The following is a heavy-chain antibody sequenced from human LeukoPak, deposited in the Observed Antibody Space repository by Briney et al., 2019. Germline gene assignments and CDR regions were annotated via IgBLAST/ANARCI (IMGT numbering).Heavy chain of an antibody. CDR3: AIVRLDYGGPNDSFDI. D-gene: IGHD4-23*01. J-gene: IGHJ3*02. V-gene: IGHV3-7*01. Sequence: GSLRLSCAASGFTLSSYSMSWVRQAPGKGLEWVANIKQDGSEKYYVDSVKGRFTISRDNAKNSLYLQMNSLRAEDTAVFYCAIVRLDYGGPNDSFDIWGQGTMVTVSS. CDR2: IKQDGSEK. CDR1: GFTLSSYS.